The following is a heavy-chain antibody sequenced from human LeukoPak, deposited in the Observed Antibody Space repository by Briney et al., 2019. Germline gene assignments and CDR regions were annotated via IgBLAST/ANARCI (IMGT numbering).Heavy chain of an antibody. Sequence: GGSLRLSCAASGFTFSSYSMNWVRQAPGKGLEWVSYISSSSSTIYYADSVKGRFTITRDNAKNSLYLQMNSLRAEDTAVYYCARGYGDYVDWFDPWGQGTLVTVSS. CDR1: GFTFSSYS. D-gene: IGHD4-17*01. CDR2: ISSSSSTI. J-gene: IGHJ5*02. CDR3: ARGYGDYVDWFDP. V-gene: IGHV3-48*01.